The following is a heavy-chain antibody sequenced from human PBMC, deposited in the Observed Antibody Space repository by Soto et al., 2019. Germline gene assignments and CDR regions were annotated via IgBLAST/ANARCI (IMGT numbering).Heavy chain of an antibody. CDR1: GFTFNDYY. V-gene: IGHV3-11*06. CDR3: AITPRSSYGPFDY. J-gene: IGHJ4*02. CDR2: ISVTSAYT. Sequence: GGSLRLSCVASGFTFNDYYMSWIRQAPGKGLEWLSYISVTSAYTNYAESVKGRFTISRDNAQNSLYLQMSSLRAEDTALYYCAITPRSSYGPFDYWGRGTLVTVSS. D-gene: IGHD5-18*01.